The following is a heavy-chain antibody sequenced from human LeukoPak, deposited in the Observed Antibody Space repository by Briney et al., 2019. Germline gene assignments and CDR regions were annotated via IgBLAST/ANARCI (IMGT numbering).Heavy chain of an antibody. CDR1: GYTFTGYY. D-gene: IGHD3-3*01. Sequence: ASVKVSCKASGYTFTGYYMHWVRQAPGQGLEWMGWINPNSGGTNYAQKFQGRVTMTRVTSISTAYMELSRLRSDDTAVYYCARVNYDFWSGYSTQYNWFDPWGQGTLVTVSS. CDR2: INPNSGGT. CDR3: ARVNYDFWSGYSTQYNWFDP. V-gene: IGHV1-2*02. J-gene: IGHJ5*02.